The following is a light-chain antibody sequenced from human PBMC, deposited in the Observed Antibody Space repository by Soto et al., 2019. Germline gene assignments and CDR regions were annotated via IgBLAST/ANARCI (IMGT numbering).Light chain of an antibody. CDR3: QQYDNLPPFT. V-gene: IGKV1-33*01. Sequence: DIQMTQSPSSLSASVGDRVTITCQASQDISNYLNWYQQKPGKAPKLLIYDASNLETGVPSRFSGSGSGTDFTFTISSLQPEDIATYYCQQYDNLPPFTFGXG. J-gene: IGKJ3*01. CDR1: QDISNY. CDR2: DAS.